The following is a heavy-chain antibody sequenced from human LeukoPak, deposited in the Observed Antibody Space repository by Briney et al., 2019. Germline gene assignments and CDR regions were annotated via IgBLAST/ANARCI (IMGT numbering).Heavy chain of an antibody. J-gene: IGHJ4*02. CDR3: ARSRGTTAMVKRRGYFDY. CDR1: GPPINSYH. CDR2: INHSGST. V-gene: IGHV4-34*01. D-gene: IGHD5-18*01. Sequence: SETLSLTCKVSGPPINSYHWNWIRQPPGKGLEWIGEINHSGSTNYNPSLKSRVTISVDTSKNQFSLKLSSVTAADTAVYYCARSRGTTAMVKRRGYFDYWGQGTLVTVSS.